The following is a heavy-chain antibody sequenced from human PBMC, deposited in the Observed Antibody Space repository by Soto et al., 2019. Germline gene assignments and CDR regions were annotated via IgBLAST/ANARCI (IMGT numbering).Heavy chain of an antibody. CDR1: GFTFRISP. Sequence: GGSLRLSCAVSGFTFRISPMSWFRRAPGKGLEWVSAISGSGGSTYYADSVKGRFTISRDNSKNTLYLQMNSLRAEDTAVYYCAKGSVSYYYYYMDVWGKGTTVTVSS. J-gene: IGHJ6*03. D-gene: IGHD1-20*01. V-gene: IGHV3-23*01. CDR3: AKGSVSYYYYYMDV. CDR2: ISGSGGST.